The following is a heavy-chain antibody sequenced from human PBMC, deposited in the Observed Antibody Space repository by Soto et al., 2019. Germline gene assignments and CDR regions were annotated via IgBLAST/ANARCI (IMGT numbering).Heavy chain of an antibody. J-gene: IGHJ4*02. CDR2: IRGYKADT. Sequence: QVQLMQSAAEVKKPGASVKVSCKTSGYTFINFGITWVRQAPGQGLEWMGRIRGYKADTSYAQKFQGRISMTVDTYTTTGYMELRALRSDDTAVYYCARGRHRNPDYWGQGTLVTVSS. CDR1: GYTFINFG. V-gene: IGHV1-18*04. D-gene: IGHD4-4*01. CDR3: ARGRHRNPDY.